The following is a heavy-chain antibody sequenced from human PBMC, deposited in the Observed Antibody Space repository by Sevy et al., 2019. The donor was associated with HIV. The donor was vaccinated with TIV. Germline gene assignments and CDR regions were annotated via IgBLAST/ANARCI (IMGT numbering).Heavy chain of an antibody. CDR1: GDSISSGNHW. D-gene: IGHD3-10*01. CDR3: ARDGIRRDYYHGMDV. Sequence: SETLSLTCTVSGDSISSGNHWWSWIRQPAGKGLEWIGRVYSSGRTMYNSSLKSRVTRSVDTSKNQFSLMVSSLMAADTAIYYCARDGIRRDYYHGMDVWGQGTTVTVSS. CDR2: VYSSGRT. V-gene: IGHV4-61*02. J-gene: IGHJ6*02.